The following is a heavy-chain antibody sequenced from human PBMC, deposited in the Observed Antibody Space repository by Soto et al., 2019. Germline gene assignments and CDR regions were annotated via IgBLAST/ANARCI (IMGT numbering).Heavy chain of an antibody. V-gene: IGHV3-9*01. CDR3: AKEAGLVRFFDWLSNGLDV. CDR2: ISWNSGNK. D-gene: IGHD3-9*01. J-gene: IGHJ6*02. Sequence: GGSLRLSCAASGFTFDDYAMHWVRQAPGKGLEWVSGISWNSGNKGYADSVKGRFTISRDNAKNFLYLEMNSLRAEDTALYYCAKEAGLVRFFDWLSNGLDVWGQGTAVTVSS. CDR1: GFTFDDYA.